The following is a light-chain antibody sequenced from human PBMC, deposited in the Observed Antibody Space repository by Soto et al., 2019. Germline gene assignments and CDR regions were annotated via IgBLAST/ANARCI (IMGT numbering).Light chain of an antibody. CDR1: QSISTS. CDR2: KAS. Sequence: DIQMTQSPSTLSASVGDRVTITCRASQSISTSLAWYQQKPGQAPKVLIYKASNLESGVPSRFSGSGSGTEFPLSISSLQPDVFATYYRQQYNTSWTFGPGTKVEIK. J-gene: IGKJ1*01. CDR3: QQYNTSWT. V-gene: IGKV1-5*03.